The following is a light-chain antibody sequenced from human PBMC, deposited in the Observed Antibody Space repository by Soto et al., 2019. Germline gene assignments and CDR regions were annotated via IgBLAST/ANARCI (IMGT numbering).Light chain of an antibody. CDR2: DVS. Sequence: QSVLTQPRSVSGSPGQSVAISCTGTSSDVGGYNHVPWYQQHPGKVPKLMIYDVSKRPSGVPDRFSGSKSGNTASLTISGLQAEDEADYYCCSYAGTYTFVFGTGTKVTVL. J-gene: IGLJ1*01. CDR3: CSYAGTYTFV. V-gene: IGLV2-11*01. CDR1: SSDVGGYNH.